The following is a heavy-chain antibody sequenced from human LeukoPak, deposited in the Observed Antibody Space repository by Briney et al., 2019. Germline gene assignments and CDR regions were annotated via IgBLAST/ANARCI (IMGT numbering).Heavy chain of an antibody. CDR1: GFTFSSYG. CDR2: IRYDGSNK. D-gene: IGHD3-9*01. Sequence: PGGSLRLSCAASGFTFSSYGMHWVRQAPGKGLEWVAFIRYDGSNKYYADSVKGRFTISRDNSKNTLYLQMNSQRAEDTAVYYCAKDFRYYDILTGYGQKEYYFDYWGQGTWSPSPQ. CDR3: AKDFRYYDILTGYGQKEYYFDY. V-gene: IGHV3-30*02. J-gene: IGHJ4*02.